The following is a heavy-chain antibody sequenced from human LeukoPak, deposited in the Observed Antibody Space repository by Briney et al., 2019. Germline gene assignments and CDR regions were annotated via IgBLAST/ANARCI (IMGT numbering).Heavy chain of an antibody. V-gene: IGHV3-33*06. CDR1: GFTFSSYG. Sequence: GGSLRLSCAASGFTFSSYGMHWVRQAPGKGLEWVAVIWYDGSNKYYADSVKGRFTISRDNSKNTLYLQMNSLRAEDTAVYHCAKLWIQLWLHGAFDIWGQGTMVTVSS. CDR2: IWYDGSNK. J-gene: IGHJ3*02. CDR3: AKLWIQLWLHGAFDI. D-gene: IGHD5-18*01.